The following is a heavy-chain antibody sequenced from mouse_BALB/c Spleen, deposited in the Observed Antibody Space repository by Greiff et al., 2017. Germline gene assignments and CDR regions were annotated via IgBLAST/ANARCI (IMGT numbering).Heavy chain of an antibody. CDR2: INPSTGYT. Sequence: QVQLQQSGAELAKPGASVKMSCKSSGYTFTSYWMHWVKQRPGQGLEWIGYINPSTGYTEYNQKFKDKATLTADKSSSTAYMQLSSLTSEDSAVYYCARYAYYGNYVGLDYWGQGTSVTVSS. CDR1: GYTFTSYW. J-gene: IGHJ4*01. V-gene: IGHV1-7*01. CDR3: ARYAYYGNYVGLDY. D-gene: IGHD2-10*01.